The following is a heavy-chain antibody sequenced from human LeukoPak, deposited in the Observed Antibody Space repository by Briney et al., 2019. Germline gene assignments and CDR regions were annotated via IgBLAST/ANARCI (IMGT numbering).Heavy chain of an antibody. CDR3: ARQSLKYYYDSTDAFDI. D-gene: IGHD3-22*01. CDR2: IYYSGST. V-gene: IGHV4-59*08. Sequence: SETLSLTCTVSGGSISSYYWSWIRQPPGKGLEWIGYIYYSGSTNYTPSLKSRVTISVDTSKNQFSLKLSSVTAADTAVYYCARQSLKYYYDSTDAFDIWGQGTMVTVSS. J-gene: IGHJ3*02. CDR1: GGSISSYY.